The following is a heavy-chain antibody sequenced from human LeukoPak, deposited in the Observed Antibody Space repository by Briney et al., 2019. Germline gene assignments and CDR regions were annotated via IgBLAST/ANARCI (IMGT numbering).Heavy chain of an antibody. CDR3: ARGSSYCSGTSCYTGLSGHFHY. CDR1: GGSFSTYY. V-gene: IGHV4-34*01. J-gene: IGHJ4*02. Sequence: ASETLSLTCAVYGGSFSTYYWSWIRQPPGKGLEWSGEINHSGSTNYNPSLKSRVTISVDTSKNQFSLKLSSVTAADTAVYYCARGSSYCSGTSCYTGLSGHFHYWGQGTLVTVSS. D-gene: IGHD2-2*02. CDR2: INHSGST.